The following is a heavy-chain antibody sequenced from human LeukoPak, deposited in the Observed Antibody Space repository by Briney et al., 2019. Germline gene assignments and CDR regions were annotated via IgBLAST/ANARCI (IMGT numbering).Heavy chain of an antibody. CDR3: AREKVVVVPAAILKGGYYYYYMDV. V-gene: IGHV1-69*13. CDR1: GGTFSSYA. Sequence: SVKVSCKASGGTFSSYAISWVRQAPGQGLEWMGGIIPIFGTANYAQKFQGRVTITADESTSTAYMELSSLRSEDTAVYYCAREKVVVVPAAILKGGYYYYYMDVWGKGTTVTVSS. J-gene: IGHJ6*03. D-gene: IGHD2-2*02. CDR2: IIPIFGTA.